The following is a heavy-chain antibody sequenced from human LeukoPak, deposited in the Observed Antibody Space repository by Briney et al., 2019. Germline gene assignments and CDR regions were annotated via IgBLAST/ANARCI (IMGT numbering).Heavy chain of an antibody. V-gene: IGHV3-30*18. Sequence: GGSLRLSCAASGFTFSSYTMSWVRQAPGKGLEWVAVISYDGSNKYYADSVKGRFTISRDNSKNTLYLQMNSLRAEDTAVYYCAKDTFDYWGQGTLVTVSS. CDR3: AKDTFDY. CDR2: ISYDGSNK. CDR1: GFTFSSYT. J-gene: IGHJ4*02.